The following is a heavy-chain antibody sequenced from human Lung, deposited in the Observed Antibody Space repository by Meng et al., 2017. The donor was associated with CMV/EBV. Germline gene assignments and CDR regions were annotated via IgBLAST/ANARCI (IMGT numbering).Heavy chain of an antibody. V-gene: IGHV1-8*01. Sequence: ASVXVSYKASGYTFTTYDINWVRQATGQGLEWMGWMNPNSGNTGYAQKFQGRVAMTRVNSISTAYMELSSLTSDDTAVYYCARTRIEVEPDGTKIKYYNYGMDVWXQGTTVTVSS. J-gene: IGHJ6*02. CDR1: GYTFTTYD. CDR3: ARTRIEVEPDGTKIKYYNYGMDV. D-gene: IGHD2-15*01. CDR2: MNPNSGNT.